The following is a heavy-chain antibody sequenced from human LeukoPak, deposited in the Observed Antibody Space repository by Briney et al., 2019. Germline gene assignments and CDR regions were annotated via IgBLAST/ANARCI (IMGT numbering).Heavy chain of an antibody. CDR1: GFTFSSDA. D-gene: IGHD5-18*01. CDR3: ARGSFPSVDTAMMNYYYYGMDV. V-gene: IGHV3-30*04. J-gene: IGHJ6*02. CDR2: ISYDGSNK. Sequence: GGSLRLSCAASGFTFSSDAMHWVRQAPGKGLEWVAVISYDGSNKYYADSVKGRFTISRDNSKNTLYLQMNSLRAEDTAVYYCARGSFPSVDTAMMNYYYYGMDVWGQGTTVTVSS.